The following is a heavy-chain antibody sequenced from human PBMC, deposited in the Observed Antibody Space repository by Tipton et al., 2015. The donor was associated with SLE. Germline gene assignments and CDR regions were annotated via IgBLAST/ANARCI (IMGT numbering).Heavy chain of an antibody. D-gene: IGHD4-17*01. J-gene: IGHJ5*02. CDR1: DGSISRSNYY. Sequence: TLSLTCTVSDGSISRSNYYWGWSRQPPGKGLEWIGSIYYSGRASYSPYLKSRVTISVHTSNNQFSLKLSSVTAADTAGYYCASGDLGDYFFASWGQGTLVTVSS. CDR3: ASGDLGDYFFAS. V-gene: IGHV4-39*07. CDR2: IYYSGRA.